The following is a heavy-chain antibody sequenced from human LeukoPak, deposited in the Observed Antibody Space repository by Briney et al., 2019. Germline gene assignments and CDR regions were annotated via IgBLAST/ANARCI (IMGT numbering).Heavy chain of an antibody. V-gene: IGHV4-38-2*02. D-gene: IGHD3-22*01. CDR1: GYSISSGYY. CDR3: ARRDSYSSGYYYFDY. Sequence: SETLSLTCTVSGYSISSGYYWGWIRQPPEKGLEWIGSIYHSGSTYYNPSLKSRVTISVDTSKNQFSLKLSSVTAADTAVYYCARRDSYSSGYYYFDYWGQGTLVTVSS. J-gene: IGHJ4*02. CDR2: IYHSGST.